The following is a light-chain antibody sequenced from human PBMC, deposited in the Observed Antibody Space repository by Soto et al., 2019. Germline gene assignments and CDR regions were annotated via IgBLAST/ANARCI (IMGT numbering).Light chain of an antibody. CDR1: SSDVGNYNS. CDR2: DVS. CDR3: GSYTSSRPYV. V-gene: IGLV2-14*01. J-gene: IGLJ1*01. Sequence: QSVLTQPASVSGFPGQSITISCTGTSSDVGNYNSVSWYQQRPGKAPKFMISDVSDRPAGVSNRFSGSKSGSTATLTISSLQAEDEADYYCGSYTSSRPYVFGTGTKLTVL.